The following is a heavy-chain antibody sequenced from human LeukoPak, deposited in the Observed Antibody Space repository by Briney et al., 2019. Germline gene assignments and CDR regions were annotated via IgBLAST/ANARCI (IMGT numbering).Heavy chain of an antibody. CDR1: GYTFTSYD. CDR3: ARDGIDY. Sequence: ASVKVSCKASGYTFTSYDINWVRQATGQGLEWMGWINPNSGGTNYAQKFQGRVTMTRDTSISTAYMELSRLRSDDTAVYYCARDGIDYWGQGTLVTVSS. CDR2: INPNSGGT. D-gene: IGHD1-26*01. J-gene: IGHJ4*02. V-gene: IGHV1-2*02.